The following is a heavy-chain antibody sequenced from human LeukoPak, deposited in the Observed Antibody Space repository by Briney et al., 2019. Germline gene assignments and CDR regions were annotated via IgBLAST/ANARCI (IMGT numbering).Heavy chain of an antibody. Sequence: GGSLRLSCAASGFTFSSYAMTWVRQAPGKGLEWVSSISGNGGSTYYADSVKGRFTISRDNSKNTLYLQMNSLRSDDTAVYYCAREWVYSSSWYDVGYWGQGTLVTVSS. CDR1: GFTFSSYA. D-gene: IGHD6-13*01. V-gene: IGHV3-23*01. J-gene: IGHJ4*02. CDR3: AREWVYSSSWYDVGY. CDR2: ISGNGGST.